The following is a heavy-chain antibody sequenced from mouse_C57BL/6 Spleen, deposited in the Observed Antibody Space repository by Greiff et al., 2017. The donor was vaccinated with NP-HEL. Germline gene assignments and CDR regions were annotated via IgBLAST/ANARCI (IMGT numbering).Heavy chain of an antibody. D-gene: IGHD2-3*01. CDR1: GFSLTSYG. V-gene: IGHV2-6*01. CDR3: ASGHDGYYEFAY. Sequence: VKLVESGPGLVAPSQSLSITCTVSGFSLTSYGVDWVRQSPGKGLEWLGVIWGVGSTNYNSALKSRLSISKDNSKSQVFLKMNSLQTDDTAMYYCASGHDGYYEFAYWGQGTLVTVSA. CDR2: IWGVGST. J-gene: IGHJ3*01.